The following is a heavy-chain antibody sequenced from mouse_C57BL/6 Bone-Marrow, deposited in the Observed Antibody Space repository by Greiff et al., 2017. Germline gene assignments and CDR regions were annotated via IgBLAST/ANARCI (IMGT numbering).Heavy chain of an antibody. CDR2: IYPRSGNT. D-gene: IGHD1-1*01. V-gene: IGHV1-81*01. CDR1: GYTFTSYG. CDR3: ARGYYYGSSLTMDY. J-gene: IGHJ4*01. Sequence: VKVVESGAELARPGASVKLSCKASGYTFTSYGISWVKQRTGQGLEWIGEIYPRSGNTYYNEKFKGKATLTADKSSSKAYMELRSLTSEDSAVYFCARGYYYGSSLTMDYWGQGTSVTVSS.